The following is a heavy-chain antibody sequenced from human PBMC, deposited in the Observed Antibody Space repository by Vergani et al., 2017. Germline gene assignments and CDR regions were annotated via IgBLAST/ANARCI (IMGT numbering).Heavy chain of an antibody. V-gene: IGHV3-43D*04. CDR1: GFTFDDYA. J-gene: IGHJ5*02. CDR2: ISWDGGST. D-gene: IGHD2-2*02. Sequence: EVQLVESGGVVVQPGGSLRLSCAASGFTFDDYAMHWVRQAPGKGLEWVSLISWDGGSTYYADSVKGRFTISRDNSKNTLYLQMNSLRAEDTAVYYCAKVYCSSTTCYRNWFDPWGQGTLVTVSS. CDR3: AKVYCSSTTCYRNWFDP.